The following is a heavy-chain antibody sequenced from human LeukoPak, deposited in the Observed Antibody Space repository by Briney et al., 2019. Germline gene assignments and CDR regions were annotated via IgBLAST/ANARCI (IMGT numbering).Heavy chain of an antibody. Sequence: ASVKVSCKASGYTFTSYDINWVRQATGQGLEWMGWMNPNSGNTGYAQKFQGRVTMTRNTSISTAYMELSSLRSDDMAVYYCARVPAYDAFDIWGQGTMVTVSS. J-gene: IGHJ3*02. CDR2: MNPNSGNT. V-gene: IGHV1-8*01. CDR3: ARVPAYDAFDI. CDR1: GYTFTSYD.